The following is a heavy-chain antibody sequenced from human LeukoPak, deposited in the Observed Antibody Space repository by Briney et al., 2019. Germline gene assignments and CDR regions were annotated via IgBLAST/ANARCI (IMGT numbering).Heavy chain of an antibody. CDR3: ASNTATVFDY. CDR1: GASINSDY. D-gene: IGHD2-21*02. J-gene: IGHJ4*02. CDR2: VYYSGST. Sequence: SETLSLTCTVSGASINSDYWSWIRQPPGNGLEWIGYVYYSGSTEYNPSLRSRVTMSLEMSKHQFSLNLTSVTAADTAVYYCASNTATVFDYWGQGALVTVSS. V-gene: IGHV4-59*01.